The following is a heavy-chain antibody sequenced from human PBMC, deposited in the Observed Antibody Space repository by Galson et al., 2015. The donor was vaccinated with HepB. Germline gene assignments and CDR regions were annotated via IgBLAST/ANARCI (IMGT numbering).Heavy chain of an antibody. Sequence: SLRLSCAASGFTVSSNYMSWVRQAPGKGLEWVSVIYSGGSTYYADSVKGRFTISRDNSKNTLYLQMNSLRAEDTAVCYCARERWLQSSYWYFDLWGRGTLVTVSS. CDR2: IYSGGST. D-gene: IGHD5-24*01. J-gene: IGHJ2*01. V-gene: IGHV3-66*02. CDR3: ARERWLQSSYWYFDL. CDR1: GFTVSSNY.